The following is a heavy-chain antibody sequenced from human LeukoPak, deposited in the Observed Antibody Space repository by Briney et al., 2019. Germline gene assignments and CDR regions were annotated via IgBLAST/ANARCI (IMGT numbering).Heavy chain of an antibody. CDR1: GFTFSSYA. CDR3: ARGFYDLLTGYYAYFDY. CDR2: ITGSGGGT. J-gene: IGHJ4*02. V-gene: IGHV3-23*01. D-gene: IGHD3-9*01. Sequence: GGSLRLSCAASGFTFSSYAMTWVRQAPGKGLEWVSTITGSGGGTYYADSVKGRFTISRDNAKNSLYLQMNSLRDEDTAVYYCARGFYDLLTGYYAYFDYWGQGTLVTVPS.